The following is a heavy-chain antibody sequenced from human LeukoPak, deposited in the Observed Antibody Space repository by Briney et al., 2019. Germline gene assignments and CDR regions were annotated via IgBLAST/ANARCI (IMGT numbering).Heavy chain of an antibody. CDR3: ARQPYGDYVGP. CDR2: IYYSGST. V-gene: IGHV4-30-4*08. Sequence: SETLSLTCTVSGGSISSSSYYWGWIRQPPGKGLEWIGYIYYSGSTYYNPSLKSRVTISVDTSKNQFSLKLSSVTAADTAVYYCARQPYGDYVGPWGQGTLVTVSS. D-gene: IGHD4-17*01. J-gene: IGHJ5*02. CDR1: GGSISSSSYY.